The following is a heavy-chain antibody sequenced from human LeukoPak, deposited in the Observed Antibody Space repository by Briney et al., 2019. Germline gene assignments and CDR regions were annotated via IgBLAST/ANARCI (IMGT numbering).Heavy chain of an antibody. Sequence: PSETLSLTCTVSGGSISSYYWSWIRQPPGKGLEWIGYIYYSGSTNYNPSLKSRVTISVGTSKNQFSLKLSSVTAADTAVYYCARGLYSSSWKGNWFDPWGQGTLVTVSS. V-gene: IGHV4-59*08. J-gene: IGHJ5*02. CDR1: GGSISSYY. CDR3: ARGLYSSSWKGNWFDP. CDR2: IYYSGST. D-gene: IGHD6-13*01.